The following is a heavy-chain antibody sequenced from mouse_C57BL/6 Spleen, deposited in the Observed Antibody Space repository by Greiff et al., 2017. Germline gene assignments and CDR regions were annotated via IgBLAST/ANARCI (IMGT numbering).Heavy chain of an antibody. J-gene: IGHJ4*01. V-gene: IGHV14-1*01. CDR2: IDPEDGDT. CDR1: GFNIKDYY. Sequence: VQLQQSGAELVRPGASVKLSCTASGFNIKDYYMHWVKQRPEQGLEWIGRIDPEDGDTEYAPKFQGKATLTADTSSNTAYLQLSSLTSEDTAIYYCARYYDGSSPYAMDYWGQGTSVTVSS. D-gene: IGHD1-1*01. CDR3: ARYYDGSSPYAMDY.